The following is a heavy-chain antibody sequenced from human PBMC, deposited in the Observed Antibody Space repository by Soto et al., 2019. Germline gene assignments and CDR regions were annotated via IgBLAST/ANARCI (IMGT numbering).Heavy chain of an antibody. J-gene: IGHJ4*02. V-gene: IGHV1-18*01. Sequence: ASVKVSCKASGYTFSSYGISWVRQAPGQGLEWMGWISAYNGNTNYAQKFQGRVTITADESTSTAYMELSSLRSEDTAVYYCARDVIAAAGTAGWGQGTLVTVSS. D-gene: IGHD6-13*01. CDR2: ISAYNGNT. CDR1: GYTFSSYG. CDR3: ARDVIAAAGTAG.